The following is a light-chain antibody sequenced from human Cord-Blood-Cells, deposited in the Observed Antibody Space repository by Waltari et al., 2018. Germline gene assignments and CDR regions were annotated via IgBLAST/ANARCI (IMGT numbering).Light chain of an antibody. CDR3: KLRYSTPTWT. CDR2: AAY. V-gene: IGKV1-39*01. Sequence: DIQMTQSPSSLSASVGDRVTITCRASQSISSYLNWYQQKPGKAPQLLLYAAYSVQSRVPSRVSGSVCGTDFTLISSSMQPEEFATYYCKLRYSTPTWTVGQGIKVEIK. CDR1: QSISSY. J-gene: IGKJ1*01.